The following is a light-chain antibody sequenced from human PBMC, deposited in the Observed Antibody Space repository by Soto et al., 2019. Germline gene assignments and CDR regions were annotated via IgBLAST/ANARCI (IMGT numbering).Light chain of an antibody. CDR3: SSYTRTTLVV. J-gene: IGLJ2*01. CDR2: EVS. CDR1: SSDVGGYNY. V-gene: IGLV2-14*01. Sequence: QSALTQPASVSGSPGQSITISCTGRSSDVGGYNYVSWYQQHPGKAPKLMIYEVSNRPSGVSNRFSGSKSGNTASLTISGLQAEDEADYYCSSYTRTTLVVFGGGTQLTVL.